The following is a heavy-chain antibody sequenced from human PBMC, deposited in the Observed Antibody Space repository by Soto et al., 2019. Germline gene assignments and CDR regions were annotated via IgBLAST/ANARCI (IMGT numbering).Heavy chain of an antibody. CDR2: ISGSGRTI. D-gene: IGHD3-22*01. Sequence: GGSLRLSCEDSVFTFSSYDMNWVRQAPGKGLEWLSYISGSGRTIYYADSVKGRFTISRDSAKKSLFLQMNSLRAEDTALYYCARGDDNSGYYYAFDYWGQGTPVTVSS. V-gene: IGHV3-48*03. J-gene: IGHJ4*02. CDR3: ARGDDNSGYYYAFDY. CDR1: VFTFSSYD.